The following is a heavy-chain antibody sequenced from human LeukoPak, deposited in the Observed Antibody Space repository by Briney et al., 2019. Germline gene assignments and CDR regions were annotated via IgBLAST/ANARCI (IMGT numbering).Heavy chain of an antibody. CDR2: IIPIFGTA. D-gene: IGHD3-22*01. CDR1: GGTFSSYA. Sequence: SVKVSCKASGGTFSSYAISWVRQAPGQGLEWMGGIIPIFGTANYAQKFQGRVTITADKSTSTAYTELSSLRSEDTAVYYCARGSYDSSGYPVPPFDPWGQGTLVTVSS. CDR3: ARGSYDSSGYPVPPFDP. J-gene: IGHJ5*02. V-gene: IGHV1-69*06.